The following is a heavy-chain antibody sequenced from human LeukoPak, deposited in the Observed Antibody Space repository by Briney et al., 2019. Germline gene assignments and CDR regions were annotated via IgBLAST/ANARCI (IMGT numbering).Heavy chain of an antibody. J-gene: IGHJ4*02. V-gene: IGHV3-23*01. CDR3: AKANYYGSGSYYKTPYYFDY. CDR2: ISGSGGST. D-gene: IGHD3-10*01. Sequence: GGSLRLSCAASGFTFSSYALSWVRQAPGKGLEWVSAISGSGGSTYCADSVKGRFTISRDNSKNTLYLQMNSLRAEDTAVYYCAKANYYGSGSYYKTPYYFDYWGQGTLVTVSS. CDR1: GFTFSSYA.